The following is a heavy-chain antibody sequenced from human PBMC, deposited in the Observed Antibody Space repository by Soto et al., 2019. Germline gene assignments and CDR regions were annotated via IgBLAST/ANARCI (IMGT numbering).Heavy chain of an antibody. V-gene: IGHV3-23*01. CDR3: AKDGTNYGDYGFDN. D-gene: IGHD4-17*01. CDR2: ISGSGGRT. J-gene: IGHJ4*02. Sequence: EVQLLESGGGLIQPGGSLRLSCAASGFTFSSYAMSWVRQAPGKGLEWVSAISGSGGRTYYADSVKGRFTISRDNSRNAVYLQMNSLRAEDTAVYYCAKDGTNYGDYGFDNWGQVTLVIVSS. CDR1: GFTFSSYA.